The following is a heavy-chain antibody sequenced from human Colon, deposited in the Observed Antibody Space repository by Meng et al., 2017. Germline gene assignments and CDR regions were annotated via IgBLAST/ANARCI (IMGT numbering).Heavy chain of an antibody. CDR3: ARDHMGSLDY. Sequence: QVQLQESGPGLVTPSETLSLICSVYGGSVSSAGYQWSWIRQPPGKGLEWIGYASTNYNPSLKSRVTISVDTSKNQFSLRLTSVTAADTAAYYCARDHMGSLDYWGQGILVTVSS. CDR1: GGSVSSAGYQ. CDR2: AST. D-gene: IGHD1-26*01. V-gene: IGHV4-61*08. J-gene: IGHJ4*02.